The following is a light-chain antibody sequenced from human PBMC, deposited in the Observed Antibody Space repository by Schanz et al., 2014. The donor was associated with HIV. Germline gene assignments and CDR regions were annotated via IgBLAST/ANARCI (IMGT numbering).Light chain of an antibody. J-gene: IGKJ1*01. CDR1: QSVSTK. CDR3: QQYSASPRT. Sequence: EIVMTQTPATLSVSPGERATLSCRASQSVSTKLAWYQQKPGQAPRLLIYGASNRAPGIPDRFSGSGSGTDFTLTISRLEPEDFAVYCCQQYSASPRTFGQGTKVEI. CDR2: GAS. V-gene: IGKV3-20*01.